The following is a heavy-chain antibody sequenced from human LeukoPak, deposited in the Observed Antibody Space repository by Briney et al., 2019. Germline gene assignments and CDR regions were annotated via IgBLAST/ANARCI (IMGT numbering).Heavy chain of an antibody. D-gene: IGHD3-10*01. CDR2: ISSSSSYI. CDR3: ARDLSPLWFGELLSDY. Sequence: GGSLRLSCAASGFTFSSYSMNWVRQAPGKGLEWVSSISSSSSYIYYADSVKGRFTISRDNAKNSLYLQMNSLRAEDTAVYYCARDLSPLWFGELLSDYWGQGTLVTVSS. CDR1: GFTFSSYS. J-gene: IGHJ4*02. V-gene: IGHV3-21*01.